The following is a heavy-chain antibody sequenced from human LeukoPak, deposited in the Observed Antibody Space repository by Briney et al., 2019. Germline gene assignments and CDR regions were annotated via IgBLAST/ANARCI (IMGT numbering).Heavy chain of an antibody. V-gene: IGHV3-15*01. Sequence: GGSLRLSSAESGVSLTNVRTSWVAQAPGKGLEWVGRIKSKTDGGTTDYAAPVKGRFTISRDDSKNTLYLQMNSLKTQDTTGYYWTTEFSADRSRYYYDDMLLGGQGTTVTVSS. CDR1: GVSLTNVR. J-gene: IGHJ6*02. D-gene: IGHD1-14*01. CDR2: IKSKTDGGTT. CDR3: TTEFSADRSRYYYDDMLL.